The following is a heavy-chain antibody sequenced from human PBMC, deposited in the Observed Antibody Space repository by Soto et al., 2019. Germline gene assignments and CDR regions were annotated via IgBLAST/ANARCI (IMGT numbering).Heavy chain of an antibody. CDR1: GFTVSSNY. J-gene: IGHJ4*02. Sequence: GGSLRLSCAASGFTVSSNYMSWVRQAPGKGLEWVSVIYSGGSTYYADSVKGRFTISRDNSKNTLYLQMNSLRAEDTAVYYCAREVYGSGDHYYFDYWGQGTLVTVSS. CDR2: IYSGGST. D-gene: IGHD3-10*01. CDR3: AREVYGSGDHYYFDY. V-gene: IGHV3-66*01.